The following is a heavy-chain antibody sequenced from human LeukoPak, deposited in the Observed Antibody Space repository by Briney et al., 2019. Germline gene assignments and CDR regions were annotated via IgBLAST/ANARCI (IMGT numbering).Heavy chain of an antibody. D-gene: IGHD2-21*01. Sequence: PGGSLRLSCAASGFTVSSNYMSWVRQATGKGLEGVSVIYSGGSTYYADSVKGRFTISRDNSKNTLYLQMNSLRAEDTAVYYCARDIRGGELVLDYWGQGTLVTVSS. J-gene: IGHJ4*02. CDR2: IYSGGST. CDR3: ARDIRGGELVLDY. V-gene: IGHV3-53*01. CDR1: GFTVSSNY.